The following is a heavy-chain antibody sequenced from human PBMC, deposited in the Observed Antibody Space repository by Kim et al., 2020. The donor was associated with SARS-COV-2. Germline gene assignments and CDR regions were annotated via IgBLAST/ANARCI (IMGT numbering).Heavy chain of an antibody. CDR3: AKVLIYSSGWSVGYFDY. J-gene: IGHJ4*02. V-gene: IGHV3-23*01. D-gene: IGHD6-19*01. CDR2: ISGSGGST. Sequence: GGSLRLSCAASGFTFSSYAMSWVRQAPGKGLEWVSAISGSGGSTYYADSVKGRFTISRDNSKNTLYLQMNSLRAEDTAVYYCAKVLIYSSGWSVGYFDYWGQGTLVTVSS. CDR1: GFTFSSYA.